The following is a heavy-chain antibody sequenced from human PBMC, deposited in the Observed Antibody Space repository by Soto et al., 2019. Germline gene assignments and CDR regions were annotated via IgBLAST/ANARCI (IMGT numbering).Heavy chain of an antibody. V-gene: IGHV3-30-3*01. Sequence: GGSLRLSCAASGFTFSSYAMHWVRQAPGKGLEWVAVISYDGSNKYYADSVKGRFTISRDNSKNTLYLQMNSLRAEDTAVYYCARPGGGYDSYYDYAFDIWGQGTMVTVSS. CDR2: ISYDGSNK. CDR1: GFTFSSYA. CDR3: ARPGGGYDSYYDYAFDI. J-gene: IGHJ3*02. D-gene: IGHD5-12*01.